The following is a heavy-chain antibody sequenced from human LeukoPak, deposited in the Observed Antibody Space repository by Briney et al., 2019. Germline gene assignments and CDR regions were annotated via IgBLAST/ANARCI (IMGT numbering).Heavy chain of an antibody. D-gene: IGHD6-13*01. CDR1: GFTFSSYA. Sequence: GGSLRLSCAASGFTFSSYAMHWVRQAPGKGLEWVAVISYDGSNKYYADSVKGRFTISRDNSKNTLYLQMNSLRAEDTAVYYCARDHGYSSSWYGDYFDYWGQGTLVTVSS. V-gene: IGHV3-30*01. CDR2: ISYDGSNK. J-gene: IGHJ4*02. CDR3: ARDHGYSSSWYGDYFDY.